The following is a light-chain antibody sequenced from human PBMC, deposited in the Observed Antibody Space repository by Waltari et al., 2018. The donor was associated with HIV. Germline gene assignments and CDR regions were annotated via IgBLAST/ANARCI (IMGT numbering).Light chain of an antibody. V-gene: IGLV1-40*01. J-gene: IGLJ2*01. CDR2: GNN. Sequence: QSVLTQPPSVSGAPGQRVTISCTGRNSNIGAAYDVHWFQQLPGTAPKPVNYGNNHRPPGVPDRFSGSKSGTSASLAISGLQAEDESDYYCQSYDSSLSGSVFGGGTKLTVL. CDR1: NSNIGAAYD. CDR3: QSYDSSLSGSV.